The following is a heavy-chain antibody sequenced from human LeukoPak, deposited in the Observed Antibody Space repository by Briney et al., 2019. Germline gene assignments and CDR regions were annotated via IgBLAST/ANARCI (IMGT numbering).Heavy chain of an antibody. CDR3: ARAAYYGDYGVGYYYYYMDV. CDR2: IIPIFGTA. V-gene: IGHV1-69*05. CDR1: GGTFSSYA. D-gene: IGHD4-17*01. Sequence: GSSVKVSCKASGGTFSSYAISWVRQAPGQGLDWMGGIIPIFGTANYAHKFQGRVTINTDESTSAAYVELSGLRSEDTAVYYCARAAYYGDYGVGYYYYYMDVWGKGTTVTVSS. J-gene: IGHJ6*03.